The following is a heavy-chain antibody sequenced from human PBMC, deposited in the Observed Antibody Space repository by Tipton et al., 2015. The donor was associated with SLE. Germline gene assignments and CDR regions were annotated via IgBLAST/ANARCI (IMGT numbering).Heavy chain of an antibody. CDR2: ISYDGSNK. Sequence: SLRLSCAASGFTFSSYAMHWVRQAPGKGLEWVAVISYDGSNKYYADSVKGRFTISRDNSKNTLYLQMNSLRAEDTAVYYCARSGSGSYPYFDYWGQGTLVTVSS. CDR3: ARSGSGSYPYFDY. J-gene: IGHJ4*02. D-gene: IGHD3-10*01. CDR1: GFTFSSYA. V-gene: IGHV3-30-3*01.